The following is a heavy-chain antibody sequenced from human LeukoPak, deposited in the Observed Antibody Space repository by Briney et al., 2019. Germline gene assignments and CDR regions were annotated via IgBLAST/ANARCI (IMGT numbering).Heavy chain of an antibody. CDR3: ARDLDYYGSGRHAFDI. J-gene: IGHJ3*02. CDR2: IYSSGST. CDR1: GGSISSSSFY. V-gene: IGHV4-39*07. D-gene: IGHD3-10*01. Sequence: SETLSLTCSVSGGSISSSSFYWGWIRQPPGKGLEWIGRIYSSGSTNYNPSLKSRVTMSVDTSKNQFSLKLSSVTAADTAVYYCARDLDYYGSGRHAFDIWGQGTMVTVSS.